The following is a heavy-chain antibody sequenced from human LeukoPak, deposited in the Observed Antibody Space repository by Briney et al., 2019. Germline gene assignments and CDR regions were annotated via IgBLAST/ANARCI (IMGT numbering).Heavy chain of an antibody. D-gene: IGHD3-10*01. V-gene: IGHV3-49*04. Sequence: PGGSLRLSCAASGFSLSSYWMTWVRQAPGKGLEWVGFIRSKAYGGTTEYAASVKGRFTISRDDSKSIAHLQMNSLKTEDTAVYYCTRVDFGAYYYGSGSYHNSFRGHYMDVWGKGTTVTISS. CDR3: TRVDFGAYYYGSGSYHNSFRGHYMDV. CDR1: GFSLSSYW. J-gene: IGHJ6*03. CDR2: IRSKAYGGTT.